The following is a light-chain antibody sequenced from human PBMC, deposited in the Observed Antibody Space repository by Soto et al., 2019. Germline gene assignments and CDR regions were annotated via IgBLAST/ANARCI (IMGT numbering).Light chain of an antibody. CDR3: SSYTSSSTPYV. CDR1: SSDVGGYNY. V-gene: IGLV2-14*01. Sequence: QSARTQPASVSGSPGQSITISCTGTSSDVGGYNYVSWYQQHPVKAPKLMIYDVTNRPSGVSDRFSGSKSGNTASLTISGLQAEDEADYYCSSYTSSSTPYVFGTGTKLTVL. J-gene: IGLJ1*01. CDR2: DVT.